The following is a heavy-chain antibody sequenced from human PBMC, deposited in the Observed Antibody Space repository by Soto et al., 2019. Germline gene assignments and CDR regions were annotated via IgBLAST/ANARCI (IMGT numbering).Heavy chain of an antibody. V-gene: IGHV3-23*01. J-gene: IGHJ6*02. CDR3: AKGHDFWSGYRYYYGMYV. CDR2: ISGSGGST. Sequence: GVLRLSCAASGFTFSNHAMNWVRQAPGKGLEWVSGISGSGGSTSYGASVKGRFTISRDNSENTLYLQMNSLRADDTAVYFFAKGHDFWSGYRYYYGMYVWGQGTTVTVSS. D-gene: IGHD3-3*01. CDR1: GFTFSNHA.